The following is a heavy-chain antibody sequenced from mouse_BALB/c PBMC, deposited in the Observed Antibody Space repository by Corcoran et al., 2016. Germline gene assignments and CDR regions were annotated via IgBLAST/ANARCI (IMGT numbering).Heavy chain of an antibody. CDR2: IYWDDDK. Sequence: QVSLKESGPGILQPSQTLSLTCSFSGFSLSTSGMGVSWIRQPSGKGLEWLAHIYWDDDKRYNPSLKSRLTISKDTSRNQVFLKITSVDTADTATYYCARRDGKGAMDYWGQGTSVTVSS. V-gene: IGHV8-12*01. CDR1: GFSLSTSGMG. J-gene: IGHJ4*01. D-gene: IGHD2-1*01. CDR3: ARRDGKGAMDY.